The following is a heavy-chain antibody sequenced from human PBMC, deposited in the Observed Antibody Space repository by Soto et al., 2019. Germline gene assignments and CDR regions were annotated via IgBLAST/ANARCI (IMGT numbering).Heavy chain of an antibody. CDR2: ISYDGSNK. V-gene: IGHV3-30*18. CDR1: GFTFSSYG. Sequence: QVQLVESGGGVVQPGRSLRLSCAASGFTFSSYGMHWVRQAPGKGLEWVAVISYDGSNKYYADSVKGRFTISRDNSKNTLYLQMNRLRAEDTAVYYCAKGSQYGDGDYFDYWGQGTLVSVSS. D-gene: IGHD4-17*01. J-gene: IGHJ4*02. CDR3: AKGSQYGDGDYFDY.